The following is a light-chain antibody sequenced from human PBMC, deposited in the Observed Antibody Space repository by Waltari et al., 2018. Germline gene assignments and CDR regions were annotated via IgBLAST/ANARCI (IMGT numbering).Light chain of an antibody. V-gene: IGLV2-14*03. CDR3: CSYTPSHTYV. J-gene: IGLJ1*01. CDR2: GVS. CDR1: SSDVGGFNA. Sequence: SALTQPASVSGSPGPSITIPCSGTSSDVGGFNAVSWYQQHPGKPPKLLIYGVSSLPSGISDRFSGSRSGNRASLTISALQADDEADYYCCSYTPSHTYVFGTGTKVTVL.